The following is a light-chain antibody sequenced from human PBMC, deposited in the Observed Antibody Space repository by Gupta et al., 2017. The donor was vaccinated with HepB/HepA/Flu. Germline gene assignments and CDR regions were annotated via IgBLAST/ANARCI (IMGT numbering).Light chain of an antibody. J-gene: IGKJ1*01. CDR2: DAS. CDR1: QSVRRY. V-gene: IGKV3-11*01. CDR3: QQRTNWPPWT. Sequence: ELVLTQSPATLSLSPGERATLSCRASQSVRRYLAWYQQKPGQVPRLLIYDASNRATGIPARFSGSGSGTDFTLTISSLEPEDFAVYFCQQRTNWPPWTFGQGTKVEIK.